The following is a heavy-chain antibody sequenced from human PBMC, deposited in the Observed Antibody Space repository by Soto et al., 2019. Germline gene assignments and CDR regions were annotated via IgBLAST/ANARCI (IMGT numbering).Heavy chain of an antibody. V-gene: IGHV3-30*18. J-gene: IGHJ4*02. CDR1: GFTFSSYG. CDR2: ISYDGSNK. CDR3: AKDGRIAAAGYYFDY. Sequence: GGSLRLSCAASGFTFSSYGMHWVRQAPGKGLEWVAVISYDGSNKYYADSVKGRFTISRDNSKNTLYLQMNSLRAEDTAVYYCAKDGRIAAAGYYFDYWGQGTLVTVSS. D-gene: IGHD6-13*01.